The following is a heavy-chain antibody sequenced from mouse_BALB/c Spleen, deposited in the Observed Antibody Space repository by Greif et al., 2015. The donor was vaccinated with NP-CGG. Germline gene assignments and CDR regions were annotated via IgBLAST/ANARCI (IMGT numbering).Heavy chain of an antibody. D-gene: IGHD2-1*01. J-gene: IGHJ1*01. CDR3: ARFYGNYRCFDV. V-gene: IGHV3-2*02. CDR2: ISYSGST. Sequence: EVKLVESGPGLVKPSQSLSLTCTVTGYSITSDYAWNWIRQFPGNKLEWMGYISYSGSTSYNPSLKSRISITRDTSKNQFFLKLNSVTTEATATYYCARFYGNYRCFDVWDAGTAVTVSS. CDR1: GYSITSDYA.